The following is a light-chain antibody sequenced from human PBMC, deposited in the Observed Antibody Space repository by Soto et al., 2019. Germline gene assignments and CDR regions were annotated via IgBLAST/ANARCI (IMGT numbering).Light chain of an antibody. CDR2: DAS. Sequence: EIVLTQSQATLSLSPGERATLSCRASQSVSSYLAWYQQKPGQAPRLLIYDASNRATGIPARFSGSGSGTDFTLTISSLEPEDFAVYYCQQPSNWPLTFGGGTKVEIK. J-gene: IGKJ4*01. CDR1: QSVSSY. CDR3: QQPSNWPLT. V-gene: IGKV3-11*01.